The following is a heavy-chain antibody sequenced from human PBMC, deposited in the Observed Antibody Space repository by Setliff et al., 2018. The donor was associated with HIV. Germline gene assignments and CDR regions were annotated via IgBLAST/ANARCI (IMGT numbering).Heavy chain of an antibody. CDR3: ARGRTQWPNYNYFDP. V-gene: IGHV4-61*02. J-gene: IGHJ5*02. CDR1: RGSISSGTYY. CDR2: IHISGAN. Sequence: SETLSLTCTVSRGSISSGTYYWTWIRQPPGKGLEYIGRIHISGANNYNPSLASRLTISVDTSKNQISLKLSSVTAADTAVYYCARGRTQWPNYNYFDPWGLGTLVTVSS. D-gene: IGHD6-19*01.